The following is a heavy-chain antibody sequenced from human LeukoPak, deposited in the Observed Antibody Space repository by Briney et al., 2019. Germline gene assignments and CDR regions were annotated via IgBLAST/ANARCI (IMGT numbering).Heavy chain of an antibody. J-gene: IGHJ4*02. CDR3: ARGVEPLAANTLAY. D-gene: IGHD1-14*01. CDR1: GFTVITND. CDR2: LYSDGNT. Sequence: PGGSLRLSCAASGFTVITNDTTWFRQAPGKGLEGVSVLYSDGNTKYADSVQGRFTISRDNSKNTLYLEMNSLSPDDTAVYYCARGVEPLAANTLAYWGQGTLVTVSS. V-gene: IGHV3-53*01.